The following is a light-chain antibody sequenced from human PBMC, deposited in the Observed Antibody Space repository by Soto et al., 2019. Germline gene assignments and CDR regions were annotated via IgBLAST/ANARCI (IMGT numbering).Light chain of an antibody. CDR3: QQYASSPRT. CDR2: GAS. Sequence: EIVLTQSPGTLSLSPGERATLFCRASQTFTTSQLAWYQQKPGQAPRVLIFGASSRATGIPDRFSGSGSGTDFTLTISRLEPEDSAVYYCQQYASSPRTFGQGTTVEIK. J-gene: IGKJ1*01. V-gene: IGKV3-20*01. CDR1: QTFTTSQ.